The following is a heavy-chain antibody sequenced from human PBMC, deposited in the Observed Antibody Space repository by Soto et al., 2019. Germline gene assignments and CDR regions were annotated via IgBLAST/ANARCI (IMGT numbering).Heavy chain of an antibody. CDR1: GGTFSSYA. CDR2: IIPIFGTA. D-gene: IGHD2-21*02. Sequence: QVQLVQYGAEVKKPGSSVKVSCKASGGTFSSYAISWVRQAPGQGLEWMGGIIPIFGTANYAQKFQGRVTITADESTSTAYMELSSLRSEDTAVYYCARAIAYCGGDCYRYFDYWGQGTLVTVSS. J-gene: IGHJ4*02. V-gene: IGHV1-69*12. CDR3: ARAIAYCGGDCYRYFDY.